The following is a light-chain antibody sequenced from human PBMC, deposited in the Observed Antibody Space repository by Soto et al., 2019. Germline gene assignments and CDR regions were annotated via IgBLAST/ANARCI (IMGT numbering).Light chain of an antibody. Sequence: QAPGTQAASVSGSPGQSNTISCTGTSSDVGSYNLVSWYQQHPGKAPKLMIYEGSKRPSGVSNRFSGSKSGNTASLTISGLQAEDEADYYCRSYAGSSTSSAFGTGTKVTVL. CDR3: RSYAGSSTSSA. J-gene: IGLJ1*01. CDR2: EGS. CDR1: SSDVGSYNL. V-gene: IGLV2-23*01.